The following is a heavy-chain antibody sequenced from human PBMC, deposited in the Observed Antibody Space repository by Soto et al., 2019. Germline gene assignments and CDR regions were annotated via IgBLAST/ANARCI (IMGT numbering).Heavy chain of an antibody. CDR3: TRDLPYTDSSGSFGRNYFDP. J-gene: IGHJ5*02. CDR2: INSDGSST. D-gene: IGHD3-22*01. Sequence: GGSLRLSCAASGFPFSRDWMHWVRRAPGKGLEWVSRINSDGSSTTYADSVKGRITISRDDAKNTLHLQINNLRAEDTAIYYCTRDLPYTDSSGSFGRNYFDPWGQGPLVTVSS. V-gene: IGHV3-74*01. CDR1: GFPFSRDW.